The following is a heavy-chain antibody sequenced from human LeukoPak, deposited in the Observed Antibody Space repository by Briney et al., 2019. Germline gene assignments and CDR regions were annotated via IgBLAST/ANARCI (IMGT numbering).Heavy chain of an antibody. J-gene: IGHJ4*02. Sequence: ASVKVSCKASGYTFTSHGISWVRQAPGQGLEWMGWIRPLTGDTDYALNFQGRVTLSTDTSTSTAYMELRSLRSDDTAVYYCARVRDYLFDYWGQGTLVTVSS. CDR2: IRPLTGDT. D-gene: IGHD2/OR15-2a*01. CDR1: GYTFTSHG. V-gene: IGHV1-18*01. CDR3: ARVRDYLFDY.